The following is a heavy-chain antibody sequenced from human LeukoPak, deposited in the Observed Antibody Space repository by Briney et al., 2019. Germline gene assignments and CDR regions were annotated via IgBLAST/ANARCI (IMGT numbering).Heavy chain of an antibody. J-gene: IGHJ6*03. V-gene: IGHV4-4*07. CDR3: ARLKFYDSTGYSPGYYMDV. D-gene: IGHD3-22*01. CDR1: GGSIISNY. CDR2: IYGSGIT. Sequence: SDTLSLTCTVSGGSIISNYWSWIRQSAGTGLEWIGRIYGSGITDYNPSLKSRVTMSLDPSRKQFSLRLTSVTAADTAVYYCARLKFYDSTGYSPGYYMDVWGKGTTVSVFS.